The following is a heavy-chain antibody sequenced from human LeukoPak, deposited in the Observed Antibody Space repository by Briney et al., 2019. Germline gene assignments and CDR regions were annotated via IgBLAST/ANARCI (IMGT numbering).Heavy chain of an antibody. V-gene: IGHV3-15*01. CDR1: GFTLSSAW. CDR2: SKSKTDGGTT. D-gene: IGHD2-2*01. Sequence: PGGSLRLSCAGSGFTLSSAWMTWVRQAPGKGLEWVGLSKSKTDGGTTDYAAPVKGRSTISRDDSKNTLYLQMNSLKTEDTAVYYCAKYCISADCYANWFGPWGQGTLVIVSS. J-gene: IGHJ5*02. CDR3: AKYCISADCYANWFGP.